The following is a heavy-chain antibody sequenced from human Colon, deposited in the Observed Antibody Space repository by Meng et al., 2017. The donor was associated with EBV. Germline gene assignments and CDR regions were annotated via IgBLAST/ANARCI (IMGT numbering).Heavy chain of an antibody. V-gene: IGHV4-31*03. J-gene: IGHJ4*02. CDR1: GGSISSGGYY. D-gene: IGHD5-24*01. CDR3: ARGPSRWLQFSFDY. Sequence: QVQVQELGPGLVKPSQTLSLTCTVSGGSISSGGYYWSWIRQHSGKGLEWIGYIYYSGSTYYNPSLKSRVTISIDTSKNQFSLKLGSVTAADTAVYYCARGPSRWLQFSFDYWGQGTLVTVSS. CDR2: IYYSGST.